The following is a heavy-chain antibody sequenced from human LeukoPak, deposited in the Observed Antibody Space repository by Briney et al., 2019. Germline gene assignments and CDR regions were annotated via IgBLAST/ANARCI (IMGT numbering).Heavy chain of an antibody. V-gene: IGHV4-38-2*01. D-gene: IGHD2-2*01. CDR3: ARTRITSRANDAFDI. J-gene: IGHJ3*02. Sequence: PSETLSLTXAVSGYSINTDYYWGWIRQPPGKGLEWIGSIYHSGNTYYNPSLKSRVTISVDTSKNHFSLKLNSVTAADTAVYYCARTRITSRANDAFDIWGQGTIVTVSS. CDR1: GYSINTDYY. CDR2: IYHSGNT.